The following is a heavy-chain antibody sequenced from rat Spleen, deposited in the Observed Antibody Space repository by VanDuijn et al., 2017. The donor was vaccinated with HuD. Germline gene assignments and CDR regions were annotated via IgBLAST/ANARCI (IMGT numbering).Heavy chain of an antibody. V-gene: IGHV5-7*01. D-gene: IGHD1-10*01. CDR1: GFSLTSYT. Sequence: VQLKESGPGLVQPSQTLSLTCTVSGFSLTSYTVSWVRQAPKKGLEWVATISYDGDSFYYRDSVRGRFTISRDNAKSTPYLRMDSLRSEDTATYYCARRGYNNYFFDYWGQGVMVTVSA. CDR2: ISYDGDSF. CDR3: ARRGYNNYFFDY. J-gene: IGHJ2*01.